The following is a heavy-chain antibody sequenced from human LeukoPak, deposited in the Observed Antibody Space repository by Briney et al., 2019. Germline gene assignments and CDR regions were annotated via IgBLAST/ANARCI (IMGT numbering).Heavy chain of an antibody. CDR3: AKRGVVIRVILVGFHKEAYYFDS. CDR2: ISDSGGRT. J-gene: IGHJ4*02. Sequence: GGSLRLSSAVSGITLSNYGMSWVRQAPGKGLEWVAGISDSGGRTNYADSVKGRFTISRDNPKNTLYLQMNSLRAEDTAVYFCAKRGVVIRVILVGFHKEAYYFDSWGQGALVTVSS. D-gene: IGHD3-22*01. CDR1: GITLSNYG. V-gene: IGHV3-23*01.